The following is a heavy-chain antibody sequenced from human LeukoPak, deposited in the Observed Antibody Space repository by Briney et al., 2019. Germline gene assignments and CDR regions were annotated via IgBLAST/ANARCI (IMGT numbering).Heavy chain of an antibody. J-gene: IGHJ4*02. D-gene: IGHD3-10*01. Sequence: GGSLRLSCAASGFTFSSYAMHWVRQAPGKGLEWVAVISYDGSNKYYADSVKGRFTISRDNSKNTLYLQMNSLRAEDTAVYYCAKDEGSGSYYEPIDYWGQGTLVTVSS. CDR3: AKDEGSGSYYEPIDY. CDR2: ISYDGSNK. CDR1: GFTFSSYA. V-gene: IGHV3-30*04.